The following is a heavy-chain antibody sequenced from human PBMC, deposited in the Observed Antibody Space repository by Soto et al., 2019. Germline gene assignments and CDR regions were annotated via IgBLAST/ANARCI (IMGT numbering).Heavy chain of an antibody. D-gene: IGHD3-10*01. Sequence: SETLSLTCTVSGVSIISDSFYWGWIRQPPGTGLEWIGSVKYTGSTYYSPSLNSRVTMSVDTSKNQFSLRLSSVTAADTAVYYCARQRAWYGEWAFDIWGQGTLVTVSS. CDR2: VKYTGST. V-gene: IGHV4-39*01. CDR1: GVSIISDSFY. CDR3: ARQRAWYGEWAFDI. J-gene: IGHJ3*02.